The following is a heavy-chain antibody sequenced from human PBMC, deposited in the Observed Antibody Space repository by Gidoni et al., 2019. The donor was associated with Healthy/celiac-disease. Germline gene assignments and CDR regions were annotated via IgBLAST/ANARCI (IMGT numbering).Heavy chain of an antibody. D-gene: IGHD3-10*01. Sequence: QVQLQQWGAGPLKPSETLSLTCAVYGGSFSGYYWSWIRQPPGKGLEWIGEINHSGSTNYNPSLKSRVTISVDTSKNQFSLKLSSVTAADTAVYYCARQIHYGSGSYYGYWGQGTLVTVSS. V-gene: IGHV4-34*01. CDR1: GGSFSGYY. CDR3: ARQIHYGSGSYYGY. CDR2: INHSGST. J-gene: IGHJ4*02.